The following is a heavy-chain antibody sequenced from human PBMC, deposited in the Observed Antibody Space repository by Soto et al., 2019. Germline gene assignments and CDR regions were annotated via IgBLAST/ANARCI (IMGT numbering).Heavy chain of an antibody. D-gene: IGHD6-13*01. Sequence: HVQLQESGPGLVKPSETLSLSCSFSGGSLSRYYWTWVRQPPGKGLEWIGNIYQSGSTNYNASLKSRVTISLATSQSEFPLHLTSVTAADTAVYYCARDVRPAGLAYFDLWGRGNLVTVSS. CDR3: ARDVRPAGLAYFDL. J-gene: IGHJ2*01. CDR2: IYQSGST. V-gene: IGHV4-59*01. CDR1: GGSLSRYY.